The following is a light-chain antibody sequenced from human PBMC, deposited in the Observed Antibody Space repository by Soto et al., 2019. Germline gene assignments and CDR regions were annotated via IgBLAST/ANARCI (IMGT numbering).Light chain of an antibody. V-gene: IGLV2-14*03. CDR3: SAYTHSNTVI. CDR2: EVI. J-gene: IGLJ2*01. CDR1: SSDVAAYNF. Sequence: QSALTQPASVSGSPGQSITISCTGTSSDVAAYNFVSWYQQHPGEVPKLMMYEVIKRPSGISDRFSGSKSGNTASLTISGLQAEDEDDYYCSAYTHSNTVIFVGGTKLTVL.